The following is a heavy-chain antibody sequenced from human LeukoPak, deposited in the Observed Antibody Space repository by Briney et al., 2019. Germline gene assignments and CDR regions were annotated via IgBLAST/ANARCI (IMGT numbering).Heavy chain of an antibody. CDR1: GFIFSTCT. CDR3: AKRGGNSRGTYFDY. CDR2: VSGNGYSAEAT. Sequence: GGSLRLSCAASGFIFSTCTMSWVRQAPGKGLEWVSGVSGNGYSAEATYYADSVKGRFSISRDDSKNTMYPEMTSLRVEDTALYFCAKRGGNSRGTYFDYWGHGILVTVSA. J-gene: IGHJ4*01. D-gene: IGHD4-23*01. V-gene: IGHV3-23*01.